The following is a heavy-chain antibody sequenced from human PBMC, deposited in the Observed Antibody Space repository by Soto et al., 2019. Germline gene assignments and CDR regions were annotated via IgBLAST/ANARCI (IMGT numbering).Heavy chain of an antibody. CDR2: ISGSGESK. D-gene: IGHD3-10*01. J-gene: IGHJ4*02. CDR3: AKSRGDNWTIYYFES. Sequence: EMQLLESGGGLVQPGGSLKLSCAASGFSFSIYSMSWVRQPPGKGLEWVSGISGSGESKHYADSVRGRFAISRDNSRKTLYLQMNNVRAEYTAVYYCAKSRGDNWTIYYFESWGLGTLITVSS. CDR1: GFSFSIYS. V-gene: IGHV3-23*01.